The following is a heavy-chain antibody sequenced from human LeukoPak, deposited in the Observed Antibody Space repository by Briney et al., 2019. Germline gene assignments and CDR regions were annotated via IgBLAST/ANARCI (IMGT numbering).Heavy chain of an antibody. V-gene: IGHV3-9*01. J-gene: IGHJ6*03. CDR1: GFTFDDYA. CDR3: AKADYYYYMDV. Sequence: GGSLRLSCAASGFTFDDYAMHWVRQAPGKGLEWVSGISWNSGSIGYADSVKGRFTISRDNAKNSLYLQMNSLRAEDTALYYCAKADYYYYMDVWGKGTTVTISS. CDR2: ISWNSGSI.